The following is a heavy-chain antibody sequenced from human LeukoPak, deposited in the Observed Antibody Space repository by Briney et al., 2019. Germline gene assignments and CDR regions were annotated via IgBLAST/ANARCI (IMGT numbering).Heavy chain of an antibody. CDR3: ASGPHLLRGAFDI. V-gene: IGHV3-33*01. J-gene: IGHJ3*02. CDR2: IWYDGSNK. Sequence: GGSLRPSCAASGFTFSSYGMHWVRQAPGKGLEWVAVIWYDGSNKYYADSVKGRFTISRDNSKDTLYLQMNSLRAEDTAVYYCASGPHLLRGAFDIWGQGTMVTVSS. CDR1: GFTFSSYG.